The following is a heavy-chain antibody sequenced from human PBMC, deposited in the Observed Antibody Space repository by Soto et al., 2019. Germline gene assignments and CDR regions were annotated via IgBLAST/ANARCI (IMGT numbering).Heavy chain of an antibody. J-gene: IGHJ6*02. CDR1: GGSVSSGSYY. Sequence: QVQLQESGPGLVKPSETLSLTCTVSGGSVSSGSYYWSWIRQPPGKGLEWIGYIYYSGSTNYNPSTKSRFNISVETSKNKFSLKRSCMTAADTAVYYCARALRLRLGELLVRRKDYGMDIWGQGTTVTVSS. D-gene: IGHD3-16*01. V-gene: IGHV4-61*01. CDR3: ARALRLRLGELLVRRKDYGMDI. CDR2: IYYSGST.